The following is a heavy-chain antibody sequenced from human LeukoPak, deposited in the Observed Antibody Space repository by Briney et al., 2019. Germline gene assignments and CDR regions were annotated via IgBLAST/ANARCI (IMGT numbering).Heavy chain of an antibody. CDR2: ISHTGAT. D-gene: IGHD6-13*01. CDR3: ASSYSSRWYYFDH. Sequence: SETLSLTCAVYGGSFSDLFWNWIRQPPGKGLEWIGEISHTGATNYNPSLKSRVTISVDTSKNQLSLKLTSVTAADTAVYYCASSYSSRWYYFDHWGHGTLVTVSS. J-gene: IGHJ4*01. CDR1: GGSFSDLF. V-gene: IGHV4-34*01.